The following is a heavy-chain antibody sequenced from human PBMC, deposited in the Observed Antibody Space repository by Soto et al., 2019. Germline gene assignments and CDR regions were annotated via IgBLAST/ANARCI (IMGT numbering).Heavy chain of an antibody. J-gene: IGHJ6*02. V-gene: IGHV3-30*18. CDR3: AKDWGYSSSWSDYYYYGMDV. Sequence: PGGSLRLSCAASGFTFSSYGMHWVRQAPGKGLEWVAVISYDGSNKYYADSVKGRFTISRDNSKNTLYLQMNSLRAEDTAVYYCAKDWGYSSSWSDYYYYGMDVWGQGTTVTVSS. CDR1: GFTFSSYG. CDR2: ISYDGSNK. D-gene: IGHD6-13*01.